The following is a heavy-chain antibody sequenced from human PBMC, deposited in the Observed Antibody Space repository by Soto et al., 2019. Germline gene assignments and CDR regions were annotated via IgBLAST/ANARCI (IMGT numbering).Heavy chain of an antibody. Sequence: ESGGGLVKPGGSLRLSCAASGFTFSNAWMSWVRQAPGKGLEWVGRIKSKTDGGTTDYAAPVKGRFTISRDDSKNTLYLQMNSLKTEDTAVYYCTTSYYYGSGSYYSNFDYWGQGTLVTVSS. D-gene: IGHD3-10*01. CDR1: GFTFSNAW. V-gene: IGHV3-15*01. CDR3: TTSYYYGSGSYYSNFDY. CDR2: IKSKTDGGTT. J-gene: IGHJ4*02.